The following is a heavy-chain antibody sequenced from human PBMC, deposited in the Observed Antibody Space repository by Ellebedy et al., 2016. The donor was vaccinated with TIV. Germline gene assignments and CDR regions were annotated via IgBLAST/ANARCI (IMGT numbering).Heavy chain of an antibody. CDR2: ISGTGGST. V-gene: IGHV3-23*01. J-gene: IGHJ4*02. D-gene: IGHD3-10*01. CDR1: GFTLNTYA. Sequence: PGGSLRLSCAASGFTLNTYAMSWVRQAPGKGLEWVSSISGTGGSTWYADSVQGRFTISRDNAKNSLYLQMDSLRAEDTAVYFCARAPRGGTDYWGQGTLVTVSS. CDR3: ARAPRGGTDY.